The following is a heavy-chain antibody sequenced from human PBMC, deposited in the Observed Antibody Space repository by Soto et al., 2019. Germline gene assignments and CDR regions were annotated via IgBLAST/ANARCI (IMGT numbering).Heavy chain of an antibody. Sequence: DVQLLESGGGLVQPGGSLRLSCAASGFIFSDNAMTWVRQAPGKGLEWVSGIGGGGSDTYYVDSVKGRFTISRDNSKNTLYLQMNSLRAEDTALYYCAKDAVPFNGQWDWFDSWGQGTLVTVSS. CDR3: AKDAVPFNGQWDWFDS. D-gene: IGHD6-19*01. V-gene: IGHV3-23*01. CDR1: GFIFSDNA. J-gene: IGHJ5*01. CDR2: IGGGGSDT.